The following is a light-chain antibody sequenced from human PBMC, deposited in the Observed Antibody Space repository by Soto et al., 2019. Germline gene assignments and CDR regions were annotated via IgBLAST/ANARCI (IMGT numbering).Light chain of an antibody. CDR2: CAS. J-gene: IGKJ1*01. Sequence: EIVLTQSPCTLSLSPGERATLSCRASQSGKSSYLAWYQQKQGQAPRLLIYCASSRATGITDRFGGGGSGKDFTLTVSRLGPEDSAVYYCQQYGNSPNTFGQGTKVDIK. V-gene: IGKV3-20*01. CDR1: QSGKSSY. CDR3: QQYGNSPNT.